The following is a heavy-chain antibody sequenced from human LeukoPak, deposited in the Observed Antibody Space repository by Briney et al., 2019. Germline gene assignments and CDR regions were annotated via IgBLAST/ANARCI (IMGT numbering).Heavy chain of an antibody. CDR1: GFTFSTFW. J-gene: IGHJ5*02. CDR2: IKQDGSER. V-gene: IGHV3-7*03. Sequence: TGGSLRLSCEASGFTFSTFWMTWVRQVPGKGLEWVANIKQDGSERNYVDSVKGRFTISRDNAKNSLYLQMNSLRAEDTAVYYCARGAGSSPWGQGTLVTVSS. CDR3: ARGAGSSP. D-gene: IGHD6-13*01.